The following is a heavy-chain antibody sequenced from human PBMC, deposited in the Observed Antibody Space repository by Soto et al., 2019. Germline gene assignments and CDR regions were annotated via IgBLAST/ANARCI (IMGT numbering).Heavy chain of an antibody. V-gene: IGHV1-3*01. CDR1: GYSFTKYG. J-gene: IGHJ6*02. Sequence: ASVKVSCKTSGYSFTKYGLHWVRQAPGQRLEWMGWINPGNGDTKYSQKFQGRVTITRDTSATTAYMELSSLRSEDSAVFYCARTDCSSTSCYHYYYYGMDVWGRGTTVTV. CDR2: INPGNGDT. D-gene: IGHD2-2*01. CDR3: ARTDCSSTSCYHYYYYGMDV.